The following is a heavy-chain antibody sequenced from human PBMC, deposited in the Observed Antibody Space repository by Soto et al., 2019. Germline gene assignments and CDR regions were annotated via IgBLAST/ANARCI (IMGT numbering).Heavy chain of an antibody. CDR3: ARDLDDAFDI. Sequence: QVQLVQSGAEVKKPGASVKVSCKASGYTFTSYYIHWVRQAPGQGLEWMGIINPSGGSTGYAQKFQGRVNMTRDTSTSTVYMELSSLRSEDTAVYYCARDLDDAFDIWGQGTMVTVSS. CDR1: GYTFTSYY. CDR2: INPSGGST. J-gene: IGHJ3*02. D-gene: IGHD1-1*01. V-gene: IGHV1-46*03.